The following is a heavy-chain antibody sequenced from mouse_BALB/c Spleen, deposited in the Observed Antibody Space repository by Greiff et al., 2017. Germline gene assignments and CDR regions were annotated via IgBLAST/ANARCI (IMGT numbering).Heavy chain of an antibody. J-gene: IGHJ3*01. CDR3: ARADYDPAWLAY. CDR2: IFSGDGST. V-gene: IGHV1-85*01. CDR1: GYTFTSYD. Sequence: QVQLQQSGAELVKPGASVKLSCKASGYTFTSYDINWVRQRPEQGLEWIGWIFSGDGSTKYNEKFKGKATQTTDKSSSTAYMQLSRLTSEDSAVYFNARADYDPAWLAYWGRGTLVTVSA. D-gene: IGHD1-1*01.